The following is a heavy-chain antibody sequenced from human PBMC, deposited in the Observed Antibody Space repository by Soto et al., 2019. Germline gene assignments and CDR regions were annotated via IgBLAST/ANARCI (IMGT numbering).Heavy chain of an antibody. J-gene: IGHJ4*02. V-gene: IGHV3-23*01. Sequence: PGGSLRLSCAASGFTFSSYAMSWVRQAPGKGLEWVSAISGSGGSTYYADSVKGRFTISRDNSKNTLYLQMNSLRAEDTAVYYCAEDIGSIAAPGRDYWGQGTLVTAPQ. CDR3: AEDIGSIAAPGRDY. CDR1: GFTFSSYA. CDR2: ISGSGGST. D-gene: IGHD6-13*01.